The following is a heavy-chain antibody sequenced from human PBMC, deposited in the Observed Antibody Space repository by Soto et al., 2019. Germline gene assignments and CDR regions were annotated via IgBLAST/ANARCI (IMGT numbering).Heavy chain of an antibody. CDR2: INHSGST. CDR3: AREFYDC. CDR1: GGSFSGYY. Sequence: KTSETLSLTCAVYGGSFSGYYWSWIRQPPGKGLEWIGEINHSGSTNYNPSLKSRVTISVDTSKNQFSLKLSSVTAADTAVYYCAREFYDCWGQGTLVTVSS. J-gene: IGHJ4*02. V-gene: IGHV4-34*01.